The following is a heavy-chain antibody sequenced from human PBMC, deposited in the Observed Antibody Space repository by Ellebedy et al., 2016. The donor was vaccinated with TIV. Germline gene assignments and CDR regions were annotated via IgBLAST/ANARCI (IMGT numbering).Heavy chain of an antibody. CDR1: GYTFTGYY. J-gene: IGHJ5*02. Sequence: ASVKVSCKASGYTFTGYYMHWVRQAPGQGLEWMGWINPNSGGTNYAQKFQGRVTMTRDTSISTAYMELSRLRSDDTAVYYCARDGDFWSGYYDPWGQGTLVTVSS. CDR2: INPNSGGT. CDR3: ARDGDFWSGYYDP. D-gene: IGHD3-3*01. V-gene: IGHV1-2*02.